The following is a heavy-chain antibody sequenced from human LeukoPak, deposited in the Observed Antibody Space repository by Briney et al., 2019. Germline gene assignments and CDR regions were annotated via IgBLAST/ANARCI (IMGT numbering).Heavy chain of an antibody. CDR1: GYEFSSCG. D-gene: IGHD3-16*02. Sequence: ASVNVSCKASGYEFSSCGISWVRQAPGQGLEWMGWISAYNGKTKYAEKFQGRLTMTTETSTSTAYMELRSLTSADTAVYYCAKDSPRDDYVRGSYRYSRRGLDIWGQGTLVTASS. V-gene: IGHV1-18*01. J-gene: IGHJ3*02. CDR3: AKDSPRDDYVRGSYRYSRRGLDI. CDR2: ISAYNGKT.